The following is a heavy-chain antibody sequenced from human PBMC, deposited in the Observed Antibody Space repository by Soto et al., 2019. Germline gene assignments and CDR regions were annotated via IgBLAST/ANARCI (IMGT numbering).Heavy chain of an antibody. CDR2: IVPIVGTA. Sequence: QVRLVQSGAEVKKPGSSVKVSCKASGGTFSSYAFTWVRLAPGQGLEWMGGIVPIVGTATYAQKFQGRVTITAAESTSTAYMELSSLRSEDTAVYYCARALYFYDSSGYYPTYFDYWGQGTLVTVSS. CDR1: GGTFSSYA. V-gene: IGHV1-69*01. J-gene: IGHJ4*02. D-gene: IGHD3-22*01. CDR3: ARALYFYDSSGYYPTYFDY.